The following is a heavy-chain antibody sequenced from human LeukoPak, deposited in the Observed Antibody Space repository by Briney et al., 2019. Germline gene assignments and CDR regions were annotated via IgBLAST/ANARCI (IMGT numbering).Heavy chain of an antibody. V-gene: IGHV4-39*01. J-gene: IGHJ5*02. CDR3: ARQYGSGSYYNWFDP. Sequence: PSETLSLTCTVSGGSISSSSYYWGWIRQPPGKGLEWIGSIYYSGSTYYNPSLKSRATISVDTSKNQFSLKLSSVTAADTAVYYCARQYGSGSYYNWFDPWGQGTLVTVSS. D-gene: IGHD3-10*01. CDR1: GGSISSSSYY. CDR2: IYYSGST.